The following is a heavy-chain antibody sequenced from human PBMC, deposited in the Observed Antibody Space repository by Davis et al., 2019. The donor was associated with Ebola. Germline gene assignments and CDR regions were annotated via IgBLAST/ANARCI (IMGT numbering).Heavy chain of an antibody. CDR3: ASLRRTITGMDDGFDI. V-gene: IGHV5-51*01. CDR2: IYPGDSDT. D-gene: IGHD1-20*01. CDR1: GYSFTSYY. Sequence: GESLKIPCKGSGYSFTSYYIGWVRQMPGKGLEWMGIIYPGDSDTRYSPSFQGHVTISADKSLRTAYLQWSSLKASDTAMYYCASLRRTITGMDDGFDIWGQGTMVTVSA. J-gene: IGHJ3*02.